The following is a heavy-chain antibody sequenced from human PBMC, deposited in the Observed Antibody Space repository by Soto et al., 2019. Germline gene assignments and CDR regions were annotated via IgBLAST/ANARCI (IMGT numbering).Heavy chain of an antibody. CDR2: IHYSGST. CDR3: ARVMGTQNRDYYYMDV. CDR1: GGSISSDY. Sequence: QVQLQEAGPGLVKPSETLSLSCTISGGSISSDYWTWIRQPPGKGLEWIGCIHYSGSTNYNPSLKSRVTISVDTSKNQFSLKLSSVTAADTAVYYCARVMGTQNRDYYYMDVWGKGTTVTVSS. D-gene: IGHD1-1*01. J-gene: IGHJ6*03. V-gene: IGHV4-59*01.